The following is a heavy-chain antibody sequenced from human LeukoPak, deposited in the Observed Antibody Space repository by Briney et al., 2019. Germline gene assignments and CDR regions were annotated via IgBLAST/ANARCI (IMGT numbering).Heavy chain of an antibody. CDR2: LSYDGINK. J-gene: IGHJ4*02. CDR3: ANLRDYYFDY. D-gene: IGHD3-10*01. CDR1: GYTFSSYS. V-gene: IGHV3-30*04. Sequence: GGSLRLSCAASGYTFSSYSLHWVRQAPGKGLEWVARLSYDGINKYYADSVKGRFTISRDNSKNTLYLQMNSLRAEDTAVYYCANLRDYYFDYWGQGTLVTVSS.